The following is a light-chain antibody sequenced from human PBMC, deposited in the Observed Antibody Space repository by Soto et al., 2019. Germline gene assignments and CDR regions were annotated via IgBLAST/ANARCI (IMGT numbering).Light chain of an antibody. CDR3: QLTYRTPRVT. V-gene: IGKV1-39*01. CDR2: AAS. J-gene: IGKJ4*01. Sequence: DIRMSQSPSSLSASVGDRVTITCRASQSISSYLNWYQQKPGKAPKLLIYAASSLQSGVPSRFSGSGSGTDFTLTISILHLEDFETFCCQLTYRTPRVTCGGGTKLDIK. CDR1: QSISSY.